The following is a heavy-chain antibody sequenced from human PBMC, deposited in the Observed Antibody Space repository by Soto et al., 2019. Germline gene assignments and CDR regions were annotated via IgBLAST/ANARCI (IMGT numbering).Heavy chain of an antibody. CDR2: IHYSGST. Sequence: PSETLSLTCTVSGDSISTFYWSWIRQPPGKGLEWTGYIHYSGSTNYNPSLKSQVIISVDTSKNQFSLKLSSVTAADTAVYFCARVRSNLFDYWGQGTLVTVSS. V-gene: IGHV4-59*01. J-gene: IGHJ4*02. D-gene: IGHD3-3*01. CDR3: ARVRSNLFDY. CDR1: GDSISTFY.